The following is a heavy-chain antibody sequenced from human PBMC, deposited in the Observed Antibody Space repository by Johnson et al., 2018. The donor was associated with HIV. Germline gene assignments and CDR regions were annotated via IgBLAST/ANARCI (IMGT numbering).Heavy chain of an antibody. CDR2: INWNAGSNK. CDR3: ATPIVVVIANPRAFDI. V-gene: IGHV3-20*04. J-gene: IGHJ3*02. D-gene: IGHD2-21*01. CDR1: GFTFDDYG. Sequence: VQLVESGGGVVRPGGSLRLSCAASGFTFDDYGMSWVRQAPGKGLEWVSGINWNAGSNKDYADSVKGRFTISRDNSKNTLYLQMNSLRAEDTAVYYCATPIVVVIANPRAFDIWGQGTMVTVSS.